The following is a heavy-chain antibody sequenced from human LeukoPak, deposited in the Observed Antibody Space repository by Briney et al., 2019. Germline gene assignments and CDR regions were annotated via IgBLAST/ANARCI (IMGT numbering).Heavy chain of an antibody. Sequence: GGSLRLSCAASGFTYSSYAMSWVRQAPGKGLEWVSAISGSGGSTYYADSVKGRFTISRDNSKNTLYLQMNSLRAEDTAVYYCAKGNTMIVVVSDYWGQGTLVTVSS. V-gene: IGHV3-23*01. CDR3: AKGNTMIVVVSDY. J-gene: IGHJ4*02. D-gene: IGHD3-22*01. CDR2: ISGSGGST. CDR1: GFTYSSYA.